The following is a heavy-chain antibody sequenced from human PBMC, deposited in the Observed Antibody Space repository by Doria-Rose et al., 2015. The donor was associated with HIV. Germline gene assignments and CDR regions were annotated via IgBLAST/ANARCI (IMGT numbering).Heavy chain of an antibody. CDR1: GVSLSSPGMG. Sequence: QITLKESGPVLVKPTETLTLTCTVSGVSLSSPGMGVSWIRQPPGKALEWLANIFSNDERSYKPSPTSRLTISRCTSKSQVVLTMTDMDPVDTATYYCARIKSSRWYHKYYFDFWGQGTLVIVSA. D-gene: IGHD6-13*01. J-gene: IGHJ4*02. CDR3: ARIKSSRWYHKYYFDF. CDR2: IFSNDER. V-gene: IGHV2-26*01.